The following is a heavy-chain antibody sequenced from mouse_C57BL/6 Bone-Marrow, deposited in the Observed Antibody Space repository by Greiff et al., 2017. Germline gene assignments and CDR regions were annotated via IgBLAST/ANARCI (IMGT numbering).Heavy chain of an antibody. J-gene: IGHJ4*01. D-gene: IGHD1-1*02. CDR2: ISDGGSYT. CDR1: GFTFSSYA. CDR3: ARLLCFYAMDY. Sequence: EVMLVESGGGLVKPGGSLKLSCAASGFTFSSYAMSWVRQTPETRLEWVATISDGGSYTYYPDNVKGRFTISRDNAKNNLYLQMSHLKSEDTAMYYCARLLCFYAMDYWGQGTSVTVSS. V-gene: IGHV5-4*03.